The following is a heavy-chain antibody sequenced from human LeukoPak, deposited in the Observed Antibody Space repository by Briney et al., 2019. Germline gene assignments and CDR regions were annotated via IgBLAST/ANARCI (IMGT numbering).Heavy chain of an antibody. CDR3: ARGGPYCSGGSCYWYYFDY. Sequence: TGGSLRLSCAASGFTFDDYAMHWVRQAPGKGLEWIGYIYYSGSTNYNPSLKSRVTISVDTSKNQFSLKLSSVTAADTAVYYCARGGPYCSGGSCYWYYFDYWGQGTLVTVSS. V-gene: IGHV4-59*01. J-gene: IGHJ4*02. CDR2: IYYSGST. D-gene: IGHD2-15*01. CDR1: GFTFDDYA.